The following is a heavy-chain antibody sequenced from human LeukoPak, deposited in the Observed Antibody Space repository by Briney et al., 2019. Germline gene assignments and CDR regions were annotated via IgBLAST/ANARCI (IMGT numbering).Heavy chain of an antibody. CDR3: ARDFSSSSTVYYYYYMDV. V-gene: IGHV4-39*06. CDR2: ISYSGTT. Sequence: TSETLSLTCTVSGGSISSRPYYWGWVRQPPGKGLEWIGTISYSGTTYYSPSPKSRVTISLDTSKNQFPLKLSSVTAADTAIYYCARDFSSSSTVYYYYYMDVWGKGTTVTVSS. CDR1: GGSISSRPYY. J-gene: IGHJ6*03. D-gene: IGHD6-6*01.